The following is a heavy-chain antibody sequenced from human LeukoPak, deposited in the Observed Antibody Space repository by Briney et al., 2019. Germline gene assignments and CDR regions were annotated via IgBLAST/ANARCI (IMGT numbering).Heavy chain of an antibody. V-gene: IGHV4-4*02. Sequence: SETLSLTCAVSGGSISSSNWWSWVRQPPGKGLEWIGETYHSGSTNYNPSLKSRVTISVDKSKNQFSLKLSSVTAADTAVYYCARDHTIRILGIAAPDAFDIWGQGTMVTVSS. D-gene: IGHD6-13*01. J-gene: IGHJ3*02. CDR1: GGSISSSNW. CDR2: TYHSGST. CDR3: ARDHTIRILGIAAPDAFDI.